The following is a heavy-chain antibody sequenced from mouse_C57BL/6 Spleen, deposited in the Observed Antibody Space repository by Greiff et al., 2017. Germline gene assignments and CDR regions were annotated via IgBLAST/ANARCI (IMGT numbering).Heavy chain of an antibody. CDR3: ARGSHHYYAMDD. CDR1: GYTFTSYW. CDR2: IDPSDSYT. Sequence: QVQLQQPGAELVMPGASVKLSCKASGYTFTSYWMHWVKQRPGQGLEWIGEIDPSDSYTNYNQKFKGKSTLTVDKSSSTAYMQLSSLTSEDSAVYYCARGSHHYYAMDDWGQGTSVTVSS. V-gene: IGHV1-69*01. J-gene: IGHJ4*01.